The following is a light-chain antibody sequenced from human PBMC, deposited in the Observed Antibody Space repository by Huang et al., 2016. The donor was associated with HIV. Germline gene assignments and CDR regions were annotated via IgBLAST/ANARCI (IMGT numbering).Light chain of an antibody. Sequence: DIQMTQSPSSLSASVGDRVNITCRASQSISSSLNWYQQIPGKVPTLLSYAASSLQSGAPSRFSGSGSGTDFTLTISSLQPEDFATYYCQQSYGTPYTFGQGTKLEIK. J-gene: IGKJ2*01. V-gene: IGKV1-39*01. CDR3: QQSYGTPYT. CDR2: AAS. CDR1: QSISSS.